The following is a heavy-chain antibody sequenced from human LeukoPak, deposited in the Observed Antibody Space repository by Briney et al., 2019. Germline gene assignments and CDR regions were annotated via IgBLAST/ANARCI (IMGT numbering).Heavy chain of an antibody. J-gene: IGHJ2*01. V-gene: IGHV3-66*01. D-gene: IGHD1-26*01. CDR2: TYGDGST. CDR1: TFTVINNY. Sequence: PGGSLRLSCTASTFTVINNYMSWVRQTPGKGLEWVSVTYGDGSTYYADSVEGRFTVSSDNSKNALYLQMNTLRAEDTAVYYCARDNRDESGSYSTRFDLWGRGTLVTVSS. CDR3: ARDNRDESGSYSTRFDL.